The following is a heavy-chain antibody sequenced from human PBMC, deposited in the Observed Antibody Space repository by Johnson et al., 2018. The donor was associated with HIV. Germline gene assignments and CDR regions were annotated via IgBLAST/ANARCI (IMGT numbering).Heavy chain of an antibody. V-gene: IGHV3-30*14. CDR1: GFTFSSYA. D-gene: IGHD3-22*01. CDR2: ISYDGSNK. CDR3: AREEVVVPGHDAFDI. J-gene: IGHJ3*02. Sequence: QVQLVESGGGLVQPGGSLRLSCAASGFTFSSYAMHWVRQAPGKGLEWVAVISYDGSNKYYADSVKGRFTISRDNSKNTLYLQMNSLRAEDTAVYYCAREEVVVPGHDAFDIWGQGTMVTGSS.